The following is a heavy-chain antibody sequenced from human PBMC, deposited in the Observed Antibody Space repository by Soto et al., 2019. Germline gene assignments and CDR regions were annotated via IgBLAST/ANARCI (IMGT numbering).Heavy chain of an antibody. J-gene: IGHJ5*02. Sequence: ASVKVSCKASGYTFTSYGISWVRQAPGQGLEWMGWISAYNGNTNYAQKLQGRVTTTTDTSTSTAYMELRSLRSDDTAVYYCARVGGSGWYSVDANWFDPWGQGTLVTVSS. V-gene: IGHV1-18*01. CDR1: GYTFTSYG. CDR2: ISAYNGNT. CDR3: ARVGGSGWYSVDANWFDP. D-gene: IGHD6-19*01.